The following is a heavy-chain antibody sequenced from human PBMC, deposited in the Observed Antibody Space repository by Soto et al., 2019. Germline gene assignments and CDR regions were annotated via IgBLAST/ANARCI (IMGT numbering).Heavy chain of an antibody. J-gene: IGHJ4*02. Sequence: GESLKISCKTSGYSFLNYWIGWVRQMPGKGLAWMGIIYPGDSDARYSPSFQGQVTISADKSISTVYLQWSSLKASDTAMYYCARHIVDTSMTASFNYWGQGTQVTVSS. CDR2: IYPGDSDA. CDR1: GYSFLNYW. CDR3: ARHIVDTSMTASFNY. V-gene: IGHV5-51*01. D-gene: IGHD5-18*01.